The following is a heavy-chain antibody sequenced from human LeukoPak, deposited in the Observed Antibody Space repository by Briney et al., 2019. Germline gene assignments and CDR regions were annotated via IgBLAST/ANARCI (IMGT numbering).Heavy chain of an antibody. CDR1: GGSISSYY. CDR2: IYYSGST. CDR3: ARGRSNYYDSSGYGYFDY. J-gene: IGHJ4*02. D-gene: IGHD3-22*01. Sequence: SETLSLTCTVSGGSISSYYWSWIRQPPGKGLEWIGYIYYSGSTNYNPSLKSRVTISVDTSKNQFSLKLSSVTAADTAVYYCARGRSNYYDSSGYGYFDYWGQGTLVTVSS. V-gene: IGHV4-59*12.